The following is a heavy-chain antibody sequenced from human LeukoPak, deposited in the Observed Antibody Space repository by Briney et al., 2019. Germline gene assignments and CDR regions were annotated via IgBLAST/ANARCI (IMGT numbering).Heavy chain of an antibody. CDR1: GFTFSSYA. J-gene: IGHJ5*02. CDR2: ISYDGSNK. CDR3: ARERLRLNWFDP. V-gene: IGHV3-30-3*01. D-gene: IGHD4-17*01. Sequence: PGRSLRLSCAASGFTFSSYAMHWVRQAPGKGLEWVAVISYDGSNKYYADSVKGRFTISRDNSKNTLYLQMNSLRAEGTAVYYCARERLRLNWFDPWGQGTLVTVSS.